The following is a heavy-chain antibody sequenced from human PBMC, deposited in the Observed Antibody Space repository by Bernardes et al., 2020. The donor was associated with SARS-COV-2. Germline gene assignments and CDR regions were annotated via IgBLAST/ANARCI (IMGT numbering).Heavy chain of an antibody. CDR3: ARLDSLSQWLARWYFDY. Sequence: SETLSLTCTVSGGSISSSSYYWGWIRQPPGKGLEWIGSIYYSGSTYYNPSLKSRVTISVDTSKNQFSLKLCSVTAADTAVYYCARLDSLSQWLARWYFDYWGQGTLVTVSS. CDR1: GGSISSSSYY. CDR2: IYYSGST. D-gene: IGHD6-19*01. J-gene: IGHJ4*02. V-gene: IGHV4-39*01.